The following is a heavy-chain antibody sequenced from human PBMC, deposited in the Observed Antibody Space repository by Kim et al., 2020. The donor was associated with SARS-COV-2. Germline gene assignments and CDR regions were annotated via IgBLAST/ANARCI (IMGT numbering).Heavy chain of an antibody. J-gene: IGHJ6*02. Sequence: GGSLRLSCAPSGFIVSNTYLSWVRQAPGKVLEWASVIYTGATTYYADSVKGRFTISRDNSRNTVYLQMNSLIADDTAVYYCARLGPVTANYYYGMDVWGQGTPVTVSS. CDR2: IYTGATT. D-gene: IGHD2-21*02. V-gene: IGHV3-53*01. CDR3: ARLGPVTANYYYGMDV. CDR1: GFIVSNTY.